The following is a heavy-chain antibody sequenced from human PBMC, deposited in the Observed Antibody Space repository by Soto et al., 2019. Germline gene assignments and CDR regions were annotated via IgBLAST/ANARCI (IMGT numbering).Heavy chain of an antibody. Sequence: ASVKVSVEASCYTFTSYGINWVRQAPGQGLEWMGWSNAYNGNTKYAQKFQGRVTMTTDTSTNTAHMELRSLRFNDTAMYYCARDARGYFSGACWFESWGQGTLVTVSS. CDR3: ARDARGYFSGACWFES. J-gene: IGHJ5*01. D-gene: IGHD2-15*01. CDR1: CYTFTSYG. CDR2: SNAYNGNT. V-gene: IGHV1-18*04.